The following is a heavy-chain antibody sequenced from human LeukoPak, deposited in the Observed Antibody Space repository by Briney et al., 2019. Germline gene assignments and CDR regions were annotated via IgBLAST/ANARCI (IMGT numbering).Heavy chain of an antibody. CDR3: AKDYLKGNGIYDAFDV. V-gene: IGHV3-23*01. Sequence: PGGSLTLSCAASGFTFNTYSMSWVRQAPGKGLEWVSTIYTTHFTYHSDSVKVRFTVSRDDSKNTLYLQMNSLRAEDTALYYCAKDYLKGNGIYDAFDVWGQGTMVTVSS. CDR1: GFTFNTYS. CDR2: IYTTHFT. D-gene: IGHD1-26*01. J-gene: IGHJ3*01.